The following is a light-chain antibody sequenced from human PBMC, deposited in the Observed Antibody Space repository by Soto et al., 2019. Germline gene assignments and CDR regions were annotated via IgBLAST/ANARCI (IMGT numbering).Light chain of an antibody. J-gene: IGLJ1*01. CDR3: SSTYARSNVFV. CDR2: EVS. Sequence: QSVLTQPPSASGSLGQSVTISCTGTRSDVGGYNYVSWYQQHPGKAPKLLIYEVSKRPSGVPDRFSGSKSGNTASLTVSGLQAEDEADYQCSSTYARSNVFVFGTGTKVTVL. CDR1: RSDVGGYNY. V-gene: IGLV2-8*01.